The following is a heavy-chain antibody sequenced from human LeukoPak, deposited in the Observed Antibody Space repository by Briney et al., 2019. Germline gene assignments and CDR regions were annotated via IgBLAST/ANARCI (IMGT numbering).Heavy chain of an antibody. CDR2: IRSKAYGGTT. Sequence: HPGGSLRLSCTASGFTFGDYAMSWFRQAPGKGLEWVGFIRSKAYGGTTEYAASVKGRFTISRDDSKGIAYLQMNSLKTEDTAVYYCTREPEETGTTPLFGWFDPWGQGTLVTVSS. J-gene: IGHJ5*02. CDR3: TREPEETGTTPLFGWFDP. D-gene: IGHD1-1*01. V-gene: IGHV3-49*03. CDR1: GFTFGDYA.